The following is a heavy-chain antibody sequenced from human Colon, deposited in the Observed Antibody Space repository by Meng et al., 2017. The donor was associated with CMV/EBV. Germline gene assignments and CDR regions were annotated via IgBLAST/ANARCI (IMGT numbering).Heavy chain of an antibody. J-gene: IGHJ4*02. D-gene: IGHD6-6*01. Sequence: SETLSLTCTVSGGSISSYYWSWIRQPPGKGLEWIGYIYYSGSTNYNPSLKSRVTISVDTSKNQFSLKLSPVTAADTAVYYCARGEQLSDFDYWGQGTLVTVSS. CDR1: GGSISSYY. CDR2: IYYSGST. V-gene: IGHV4-59*01. CDR3: ARGEQLSDFDY.